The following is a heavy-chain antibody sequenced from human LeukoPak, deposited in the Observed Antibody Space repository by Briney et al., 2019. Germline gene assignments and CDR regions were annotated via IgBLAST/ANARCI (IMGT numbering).Heavy chain of an antibody. J-gene: IGHJ3*01. CDR1: GSSISRGNY. V-gene: IGHV4-38-2*02. CDR3: ARGMQLLVRDAFDV. D-gene: IGHD6-13*01. CDR2: MSHGGSS. Sequence: SETLSLTCSVSGSSISRGNYWGWIRQPPGKGLEWLGSMSHGGSSDYNPSLKSRVTILLDTSKNHFSLKLTSVTAADTAMYYCARGMQLLVRDAFDVWGLGTMVTVSS.